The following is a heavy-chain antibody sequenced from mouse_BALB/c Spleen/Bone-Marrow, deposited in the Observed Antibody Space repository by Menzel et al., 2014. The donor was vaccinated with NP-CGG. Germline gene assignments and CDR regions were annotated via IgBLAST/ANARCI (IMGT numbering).Heavy chain of an antibody. CDR2: ISTYNGNT. J-gene: IGHJ4*01. V-gene: IGHV1-67*01. CDR1: GYTFTDYA. Sequence: VKVVESGPEVVRPGVSVKISCKGSGYTFTDYAMHWGKQSHAKSLEWIGVISTYNGNTNYNQKFKGKATMTVDKSSSTAYMELARLTSEDSAIYYCAREVRAPWYAMDYWGQGTSVTVSS. CDR3: AREVRAPWYAMDY. D-gene: IGHD2-14*01.